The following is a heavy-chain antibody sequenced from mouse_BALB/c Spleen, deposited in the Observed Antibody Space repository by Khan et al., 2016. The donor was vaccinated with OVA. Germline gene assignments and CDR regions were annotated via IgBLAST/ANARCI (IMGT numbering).Heavy chain of an antibody. CDR3: ARTARIKY. Sequence: DVQLVESGPGLVKPSQSLSLTCTVTGYSITSGYGWNWIRQFPGNKLEWLGYISYSGSTNYHPSLKSRISITRYTSKNQFFLQLNSVTTEDTATYYCARTARIKYWGQVTTRTVSS. CDR2: ISYSGST. CDR1: GYSITSGYG. V-gene: IGHV3-2*02. D-gene: IGHD1-2*01. J-gene: IGHJ2*01.